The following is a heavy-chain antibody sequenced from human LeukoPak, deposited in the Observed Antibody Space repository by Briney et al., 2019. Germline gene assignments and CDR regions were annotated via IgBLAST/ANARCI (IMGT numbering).Heavy chain of an antibody. Sequence: ASVTVSCKASGYTFTSYDINWVRQATGQGLEWMGWMNPNSGNTGYAQKFQGRVTMTRNTSISTAYMELSSLRSEDTAVYYCARVLDVEMATTTDYWGQGTLATVS. CDR1: GYTFTSYD. V-gene: IGHV1-8*01. J-gene: IGHJ4*02. CDR3: ARVLDVEMATTTDY. D-gene: IGHD5-24*01. CDR2: MNPNSGNT.